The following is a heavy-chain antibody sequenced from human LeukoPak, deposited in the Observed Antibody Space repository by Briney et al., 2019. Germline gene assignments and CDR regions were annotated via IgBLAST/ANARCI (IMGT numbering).Heavy chain of an antibody. D-gene: IGHD3-16*01. CDR3: ARDSLPHVMITFGGAPDY. J-gene: IGHJ4*02. Sequence: GRSLRLSCAASGFTFSSYAMHWVRQAPGKGLEWVAVISYDGSNKYYADSVKGRFTISRDNSKNTLYLQMNSLRAEDTAVYYCARDSLPHVMITFGGAPDYWGQGTLVTVSS. V-gene: IGHV3-30-3*01. CDR2: ISYDGSNK. CDR1: GFTFSSYA.